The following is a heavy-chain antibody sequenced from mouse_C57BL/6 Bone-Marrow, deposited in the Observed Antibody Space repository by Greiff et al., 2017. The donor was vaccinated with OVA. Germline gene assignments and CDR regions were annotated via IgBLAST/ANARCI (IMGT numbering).Heavy chain of an antibody. CDR1: GFTFGSYA. J-gene: IGHJ3*01. CDR2: ISDGGSYT. CDR3: ARDHPWFAY. Sequence: EVKLMESGGGLVKPGGSLKLSCAASGFTFGSYAMSWVRQTPEKRLEWVATISDGGSYTYYPDNVKGRFTISRDNAKNNLYLQMSHLKSEDTAMYYCARDHPWFAYWGQGTLVTVSA. V-gene: IGHV5-4*01.